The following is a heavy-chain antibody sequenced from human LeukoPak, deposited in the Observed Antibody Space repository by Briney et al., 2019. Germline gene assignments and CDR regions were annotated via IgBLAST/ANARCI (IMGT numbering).Heavy chain of an antibody. CDR2: IWYDGSNK. Sequence: GGSLRLSCAASGFTFSSYGMHWVRQAPGKGLEWVAVIWYDGSNKYYADSVKGRFTISRDNSKNTLYLQMNSLRAEDTAVYYCARHAVVPAANHDAFDIWGQGTMVTVSS. CDR1: GFTFSSYG. CDR3: ARHAVVPAANHDAFDI. J-gene: IGHJ3*02. D-gene: IGHD2-2*01. V-gene: IGHV3-33*01.